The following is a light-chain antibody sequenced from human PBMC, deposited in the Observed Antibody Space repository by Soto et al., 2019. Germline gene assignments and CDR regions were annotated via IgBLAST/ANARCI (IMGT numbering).Light chain of an antibody. CDR1: QSISSW. Sequence: DIQMTQSASTLSASLGDRVTITCRASQSISSWLAWYQQKPGKAPKVLIYDASSLESGVPSRFSGSGSGTEFTLTISSLKPDDFATYYCQQYNTYSTFGQGTKVDIK. CDR2: DAS. J-gene: IGKJ1*01. CDR3: QQYNTYST. V-gene: IGKV1-5*01.